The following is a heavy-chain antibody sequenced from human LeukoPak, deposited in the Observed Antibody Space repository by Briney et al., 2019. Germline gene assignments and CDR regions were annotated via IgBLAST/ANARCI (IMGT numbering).Heavy chain of an antibody. CDR1: GGSFSGYY. D-gene: IGHD6-13*01. V-gene: IGHV4-34*01. CDR2: INHSGST. Sequence: SQTLSLTCAVYGGSFSGYYWSWIRQPPGKGLEWIGEINHSGSTNYNPSLKSRATIPVDTSKNQFSLKLSSATAADTAVYYCATLPGYSSSWYGFDYWGQGTLVTVSS. CDR3: ATLPGYSSSWYGFDY. J-gene: IGHJ4*02.